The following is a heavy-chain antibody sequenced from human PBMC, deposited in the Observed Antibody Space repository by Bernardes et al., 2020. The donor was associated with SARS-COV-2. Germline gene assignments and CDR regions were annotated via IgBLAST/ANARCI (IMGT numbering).Heavy chain of an antibody. Sequence: ASVKDSCKASGYTFTNYGFSWVRQAPGQGLEWLGWISAYNGNTNYAQKLQGRVTMTTDTSTSTAYMELRSLRSDDTAVYYCARDRKGYSSSWFWFDPWGQGTLVTVSS. CDR2: ISAYNGNT. J-gene: IGHJ5*02. D-gene: IGHD6-13*01. CDR3: ARDRKGYSSSWFWFDP. V-gene: IGHV1-18*01. CDR1: GYTFTNYG.